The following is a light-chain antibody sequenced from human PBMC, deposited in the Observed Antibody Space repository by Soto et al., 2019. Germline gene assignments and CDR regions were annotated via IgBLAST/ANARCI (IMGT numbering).Light chain of an antibody. J-gene: IGLJ1*01. Sequence: QSALTQPASVSGSPGKSITISCTGTRSDVGGYNFVSWYQQFPGKAPKLMIYEVRNRPSGISNRFSGSKSGNTASLTISGLQAEDEADYYCSSYTSSATLEVFGTGTKLTVL. CDR1: RSDVGGYNF. V-gene: IGLV2-14*01. CDR3: SSYTSSATLEV. CDR2: EVR.